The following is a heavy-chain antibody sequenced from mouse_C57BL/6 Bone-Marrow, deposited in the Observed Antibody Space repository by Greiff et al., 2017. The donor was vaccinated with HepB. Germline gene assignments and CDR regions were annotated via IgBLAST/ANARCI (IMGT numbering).Heavy chain of an antibody. CDR1: GFTFNTYA. CDR2: IRSKSSNYAT. D-gene: IGHD2-3*01. Sequence: EVQRVESGGGLVQPKGSLKLSCAASGFTFNTYAMHWVRQAPGKGLEWVARIRSKSSNYATYYADSVKDRFTISRDDSQSMLYLQMNNLKTEEPAMYYCVRGDGYYEDWYFDVWGTGTTVTVSS. J-gene: IGHJ1*03. V-gene: IGHV10-3*01. CDR3: VRGDGYYEDWYFDV.